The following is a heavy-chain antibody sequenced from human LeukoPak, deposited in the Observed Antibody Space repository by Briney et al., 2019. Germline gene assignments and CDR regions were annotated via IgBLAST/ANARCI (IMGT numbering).Heavy chain of an antibody. D-gene: IGHD3-10*01. CDR3: AKAAGYYGSGSYWNFDY. CDR1: GLTFSSYW. Sequence: GGSLRLSCAASGLTFSSYWMNWVRQAPGKGLEWVSAISGSGGSTYYADSVKGRFTISRDNSKNTLYLQMNSLRAEDTAVYYCAKAAGYYGSGSYWNFDYWGQGTLVTVSS. CDR2: ISGSGGST. J-gene: IGHJ4*02. V-gene: IGHV3-23*01.